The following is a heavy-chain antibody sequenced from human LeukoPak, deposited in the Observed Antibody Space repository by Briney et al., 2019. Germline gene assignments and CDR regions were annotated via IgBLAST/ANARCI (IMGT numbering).Heavy chain of an antibody. CDR1: GFTFSSYG. J-gene: IGHJ5*02. CDR3: AREGGEYCSSTSCPGWFDP. CDR2: TWYDGSNK. V-gene: IGHV3-33*01. D-gene: IGHD2-2*01. Sequence: GGSLRLSCAASGFTFSSYGMHWVRQAPGKGLEWVAVTWYDGSNKYYADSVKGRFTISRDNSKNTLYLQMNSLRAEDTAVYYCAREGGEYCSSTSCPGWFDPWGQGTLVTVSS.